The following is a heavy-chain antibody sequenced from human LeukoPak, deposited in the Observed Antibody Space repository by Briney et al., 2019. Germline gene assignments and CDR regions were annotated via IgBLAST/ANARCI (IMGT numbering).Heavy chain of an antibody. D-gene: IGHD6-19*01. Sequence: GGSLRLSCAASGFTFSSYAMSWVRQAPGKGLEWVSAISGSGGSTYYADSVKGRFTISRDNSKNTLYLQMNSLRTEDTAVYYCAKDNAGWYRGYFDYWGQGTLVTVSS. CDR1: GFTFSSYA. CDR3: AKDNAGWYRGYFDY. J-gene: IGHJ4*02. V-gene: IGHV3-23*01. CDR2: ISGSGGST.